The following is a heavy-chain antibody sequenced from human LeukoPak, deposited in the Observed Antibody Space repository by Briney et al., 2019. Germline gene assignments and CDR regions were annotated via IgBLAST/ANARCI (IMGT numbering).Heavy chain of an antibody. J-gene: IGHJ4*02. V-gene: IGHV3-23*01. CDR2: ISGSSGST. CDR3: ARDSSTYYSDRSAYYRREY. CDR1: GFTFSSYG. D-gene: IGHD3-22*01. Sequence: AGGSLRLSCAASGFTFSSYGMSWVRQAPGKGLEWVSAISGSSGSTYYADSVKGRFTISRDNSKNTLYLQMNSLRAEDTAVYYCARDSSTYYSDRSAYYRREYWGPGTLVTVSS.